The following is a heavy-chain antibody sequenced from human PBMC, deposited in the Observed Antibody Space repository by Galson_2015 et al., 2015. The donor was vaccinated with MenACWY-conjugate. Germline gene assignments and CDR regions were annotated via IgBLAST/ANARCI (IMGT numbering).Heavy chain of an antibody. CDR2: ICAGGISI. V-gene: IGHV3-74*03. D-gene: IGHD6-19*01. J-gene: IGHJ6*02. CDR1: GFALRDFC. Sequence: SLRLSCAASGFALRDFCMHWVRQAPGKGLECVSRICAGGISIMYGDPVRGRFTISRDDAENTLYLQMDSLRADDTAVYFCVRGSSGWRGMDIWGQGTTVTVSS. CDR3: VRGSSGWRGMDI.